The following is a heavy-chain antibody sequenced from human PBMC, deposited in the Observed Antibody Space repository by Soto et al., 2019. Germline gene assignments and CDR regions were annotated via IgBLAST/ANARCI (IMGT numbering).Heavy chain of an antibody. CDR3: AITIFGVAPISYYYYMDV. CDR2: ISAYNGNT. V-gene: IGHV1-18*03. CDR1: GYTFTSYG. Sequence: ASVKVSCKASGYTFTSYGISWVRQAPGQGLEWMGWISAYNGNTNYAQKLQGRVTMTTDTSTSTAYMELRSLRSDDMAVYYCAITIFGVAPISYYYYMDVWGKGTTVTVSS. D-gene: IGHD3-3*01. J-gene: IGHJ6*03.